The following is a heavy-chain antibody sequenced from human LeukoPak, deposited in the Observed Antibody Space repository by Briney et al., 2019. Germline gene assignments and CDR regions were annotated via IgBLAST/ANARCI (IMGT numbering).Heavy chain of an antibody. V-gene: IGHV4-31*11. CDR2: IYHSGST. CDR3: AREHSSGYFDY. D-gene: IGHD6-19*01. Sequence: SQTLSLTCAVSGGSISSDNYYWSWIRQPPGKGLEWIGYIYHSGSTYCSPSLKSRVTISVDTSKNQFSLKLSSVTAADTAVYYCAREHSSGYFDYWGQGTLVTVSS. CDR1: GGSISSDNYY. J-gene: IGHJ4*02.